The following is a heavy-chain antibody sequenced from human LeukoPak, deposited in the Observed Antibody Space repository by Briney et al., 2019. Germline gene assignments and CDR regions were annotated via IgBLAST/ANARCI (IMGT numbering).Heavy chain of an antibody. CDR2: ISGSGGST. V-gene: IGHV3-23*01. D-gene: IGHD2-2*02. CDR3: AKDSRSSTSCYTPFDY. J-gene: IGHJ4*02. CDR1: GFTFSSYA. Sequence: GGSLGLSCAASGFTFSSYAMSWVRQAPGKGLEWVSAISGSGGSTYYADSVKGRFTISRDNSKNTLYLQMNSLRAEDTAVYYCAKDSRSSTSCYTPFDYWGQGTLVTVSS.